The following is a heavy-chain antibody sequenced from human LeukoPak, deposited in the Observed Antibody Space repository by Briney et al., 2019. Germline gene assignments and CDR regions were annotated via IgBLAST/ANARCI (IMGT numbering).Heavy chain of an antibody. CDR3: ATAAYGISGSLDY. Sequence: GGSLRLSCVASGFSFSSYTMTWVRQAPGKGLEWVSSITSSSTFIFYADSVKGRFTISRDNAKNTLYLQMNSLRAEDTAVYYCATAAYGISGSLDYWGQGTLVTVSS. J-gene: IGHJ4*02. D-gene: IGHD3-22*01. V-gene: IGHV3-21*04. CDR2: ITSSSTFI. CDR1: GFSFSSYT.